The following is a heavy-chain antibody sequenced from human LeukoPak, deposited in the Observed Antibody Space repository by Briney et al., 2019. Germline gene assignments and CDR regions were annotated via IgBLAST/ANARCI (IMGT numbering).Heavy chain of an antibody. J-gene: IGHJ4*02. Sequence: GSVKVSCMVSGDTLTALSMHWVRQAPGKGLEWMGGFYSEDGETIYAQRFQGRVTMTEDTSTDTAYMELSSLRSDDTAVYYCTTGKIYCSTTSCSDDYWGQGTLVTVSS. V-gene: IGHV1-24*01. CDR1: GDTLTALS. D-gene: IGHD2-2*01. CDR2: FYSEDGET. CDR3: TTGKIYCSTTSCSDDY.